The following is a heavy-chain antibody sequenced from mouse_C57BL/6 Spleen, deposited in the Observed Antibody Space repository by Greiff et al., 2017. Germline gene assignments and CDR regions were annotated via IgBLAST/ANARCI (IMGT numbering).Heavy chain of an antibody. CDR1: GYTFTSYW. V-gene: IGHV1-72*01. Sequence: QVQLQQSGAELVKPGASVKLSCKASGYTFTSYWMHWVKQRPGRGLEWIGRIDPNSGGTKYNEKFKSKATLTVDKPSSTAYMQLSSLTSEDSAVYYCARHSGSSLYYAMDYWGQGTSVTVSS. D-gene: IGHD1-1*01. CDR3: ARHSGSSLYYAMDY. J-gene: IGHJ4*01. CDR2: IDPNSGGT.